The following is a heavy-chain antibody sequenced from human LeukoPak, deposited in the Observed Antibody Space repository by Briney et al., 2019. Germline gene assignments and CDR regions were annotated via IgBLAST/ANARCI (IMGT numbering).Heavy chain of an antibody. CDR3: ARDLIYYDSSGYIDY. Sequence: KSGGSLRLSCKASGFTFSSYSMNWVRQAPGKGLEWVSSISSSSSYIYYADSVKGRFTISRDNAKNSLYLQMNSLRAEDTAVYYCARDLIYYDSSGYIDYWGQGTLVTVSS. CDR2: ISSSSSYI. D-gene: IGHD3-22*01. V-gene: IGHV3-21*01. CDR1: GFTFSSYS. J-gene: IGHJ4*02.